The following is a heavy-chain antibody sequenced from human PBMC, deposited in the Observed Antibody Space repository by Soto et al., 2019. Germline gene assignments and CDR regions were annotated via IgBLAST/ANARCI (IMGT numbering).Heavy chain of an antibody. Sequence: SETLSLTCAVYGGSFSGYYWSWIRQPPGKGLEWIGEINHSGSTNYNPSLKSRVTISVDTSKNQFSLKLSSVTAADTAVYYCARRSFIAAAAANWFDPWGQGTLVTVSS. CDR1: GGSFSGYY. CDR2: INHSGST. J-gene: IGHJ5*02. CDR3: ARRSFIAAAAANWFDP. V-gene: IGHV4-34*01. D-gene: IGHD6-13*01.